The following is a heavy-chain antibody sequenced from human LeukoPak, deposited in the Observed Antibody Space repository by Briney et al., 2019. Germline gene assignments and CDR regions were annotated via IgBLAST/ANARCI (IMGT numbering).Heavy chain of an antibody. Sequence: SETLSLTCTVSGGSISSYYWSWIRQPAGKGLESIGHISTSGSTNYNPSLKSRVTISVDTSKNQFSLKLSSVTAADTAVYHCARDLLRYFDWLHPYYFDYWGQGTLVTVSS. J-gene: IGHJ4*02. D-gene: IGHD3-9*01. V-gene: IGHV4-4*07. CDR3: ARDLLRYFDWLHPYYFDY. CDR1: GGSISSYY. CDR2: ISTSGST.